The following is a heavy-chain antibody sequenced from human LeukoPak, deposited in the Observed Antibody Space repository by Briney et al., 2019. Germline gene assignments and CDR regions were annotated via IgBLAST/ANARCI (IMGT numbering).Heavy chain of an antibody. CDR1: GGSFSDYY. J-gene: IGHJ3*02. V-gene: IGHV4-34*01. CDR2: IYYGGTT. Sequence: SETLSLTCAVYGGSFSDYYWTWIRQPPGKGLEWIGSIYYGGTTYYDPSLKSRVSISVDTSKSQFSLKLSSVTAADTAVYYCARGLPRANDAFDIWGQGTMVTVSS. CDR3: ARGLPRANDAFDI.